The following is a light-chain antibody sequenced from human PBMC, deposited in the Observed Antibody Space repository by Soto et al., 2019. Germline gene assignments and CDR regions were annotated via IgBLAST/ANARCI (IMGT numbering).Light chain of an antibody. Sequence: QAVVTQEPSFSVSPGRTVTLTCGLSSGSVSTSYYPSWYQQTPGQSPRTLISSTNTRSSGVPDRFSGSILGNKAARTITGAHEDYESHYYCVLYMGSGVWVFGGGTKLTVL. CDR1: SGSVSTSYY. V-gene: IGLV8-61*01. CDR3: VLYMGSGVWV. CDR2: STN. J-gene: IGLJ3*02.